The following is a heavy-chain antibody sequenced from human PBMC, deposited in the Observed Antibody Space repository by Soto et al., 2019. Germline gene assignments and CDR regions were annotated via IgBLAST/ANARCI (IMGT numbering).Heavy chain of an antibody. Sequence: EVQLLESGGGLVQPGGSLRLSCAASGFTFSNYAMSWVRQAPGKGLEWVSGISGGGGSSYYAGSVKGRFTISRDNYKNTLYLQMTGLRAEATAVYYCARNCGVDCHSVFFYWGQGTLVIVSS. D-gene: IGHD2-21*02. V-gene: IGHV3-23*01. CDR3: ARNCGVDCHSVFFY. J-gene: IGHJ4*02. CDR1: GFTFSNYA. CDR2: ISGGGGSS.